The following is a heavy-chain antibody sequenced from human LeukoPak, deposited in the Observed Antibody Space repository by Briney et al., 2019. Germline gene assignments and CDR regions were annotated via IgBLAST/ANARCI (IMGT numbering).Heavy chain of an antibody. CDR2: IGIDSGKT. J-gene: IGHJ4*02. V-gene: IGHV3-48*01. CDR1: GFPFIEYS. Sequence: GGSLRLSCTASGFPFIEYSMNWVRQVPGKGLEWIAYIGIDSGKTRYADSVRGRFAISADKTRNSLYLQMNSLRVEDTAVYFCARDHNYAFDNWGQGTLVSVAS. D-gene: IGHD1-1*01. CDR3: ARDHNYAFDN.